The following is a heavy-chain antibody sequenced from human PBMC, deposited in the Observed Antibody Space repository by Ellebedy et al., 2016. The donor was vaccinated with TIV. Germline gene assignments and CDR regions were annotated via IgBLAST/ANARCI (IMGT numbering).Heavy chain of an antibody. V-gene: IGHV3-30-3*01. CDR3: AKDSRIAAVPNWFDP. CDR1: GFTFSSYA. Sequence: GESLKISCAASGFTFSSYAMHWVRQAPGKGLEWVAVISYYGSNKYYADSVKVRFTISRDNSKNTLYLQMNSLRAEDTAVYYCAKDSRIAAVPNWFDPWGQGTLVTVSS. CDR2: ISYYGSNK. J-gene: IGHJ5*02. D-gene: IGHD6-13*01.